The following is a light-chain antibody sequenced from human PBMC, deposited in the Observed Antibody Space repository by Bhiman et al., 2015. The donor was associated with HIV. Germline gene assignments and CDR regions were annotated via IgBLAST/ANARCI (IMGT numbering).Light chain of an antibody. CDR3: GTWDSSLSAGL. CDR1: SSNIGNNY. J-gene: IGLJ2*01. V-gene: IGLV1-51*02. CDR2: ENN. Sequence: QSVLTQPPSVSAAPGQKVTISCSGSSSNIGNNYVSWYQQLPGTAPKLLMYENNKRPSGIRDRFSGSKSGTSATLDITELQTGDEADYYCGTWDSSLSAGLFGGGTKLTVL.